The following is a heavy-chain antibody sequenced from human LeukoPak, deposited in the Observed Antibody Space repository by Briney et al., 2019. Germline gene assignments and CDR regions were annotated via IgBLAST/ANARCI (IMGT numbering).Heavy chain of an antibody. V-gene: IGHV3-48*03. D-gene: IGHD3-22*01. CDR2: ISGSGGST. Sequence: SGGSLRLSCAASGFTFSSYEMNWVRQAPGKGLEWVSAISGSGGSTYYADSVKGRFTISRDNAKNSLYLQMNSLRAEDTAVYYCARDGGNYYDSSGTGDYWGQGTLVTVSS. J-gene: IGHJ4*02. CDR1: GFTFSSYE. CDR3: ARDGGNYYDSSGTGDY.